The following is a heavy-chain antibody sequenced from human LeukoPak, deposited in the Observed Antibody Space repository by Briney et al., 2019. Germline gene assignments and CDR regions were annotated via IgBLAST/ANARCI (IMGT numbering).Heavy chain of an antibody. V-gene: IGHV3-7*03. D-gene: IGHD3-3*01. CDR2: IKQDESEK. CDR1: GFTLSNYW. Sequence: GGSLRLSCAASGFTLSNYWMSWVRQAPGKGLEWVANIKQDESEKYYVDSVKGRFTISRDNAKNLLYLQMNSLRVEDTAVYYCAREPTIFGVVIPPDYWGQGTLVTVSS. CDR3: AREPTIFGVVIPPDY. J-gene: IGHJ4*02.